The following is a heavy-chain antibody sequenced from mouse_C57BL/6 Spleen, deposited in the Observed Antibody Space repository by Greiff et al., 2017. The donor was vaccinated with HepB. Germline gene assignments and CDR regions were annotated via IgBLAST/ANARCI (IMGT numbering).Heavy chain of an antibody. CDR1: GYAFSSYW. CDR2: IYPGDGDT. Sequence: QVQLKQSGAELVKPGASVKISCKASGYAFSSYWMNWVKQRPGKGLEWIGQIYPGDGDTNYNGKFKGKATLTADKSSSTAYMQLSSLTSEDSAVYFCALFITTVVAPGDYAMDYWGQGTSVTVSS. V-gene: IGHV1-80*01. CDR3: ALFITTVVAPGDYAMDY. J-gene: IGHJ4*01. D-gene: IGHD1-1*01.